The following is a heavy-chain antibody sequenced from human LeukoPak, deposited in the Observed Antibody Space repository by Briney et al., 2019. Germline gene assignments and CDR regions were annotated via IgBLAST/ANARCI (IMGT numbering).Heavy chain of an antibody. CDR1: GGSISSGNYY. Sequence: SQTLSLTCTVSGGSISSGNYYWNWIRQPPGKGLECIGYIHYSGSTYYNPSLKSRVTISVDTSKNQFSLKLSSVTAADTAVYYCVRGRVTAVTTGNWFDPWGQGTLVTVSS. CDR2: IHYSGST. V-gene: IGHV4-30-4*01. J-gene: IGHJ5*02. CDR3: VRGRVTAVTTGNWFDP. D-gene: IGHD4-17*01.